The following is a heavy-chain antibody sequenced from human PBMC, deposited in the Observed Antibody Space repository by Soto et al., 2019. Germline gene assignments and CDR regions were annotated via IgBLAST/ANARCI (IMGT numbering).Heavy chain of an antibody. CDR3: ARGHYDFWSGYYSGWFDP. D-gene: IGHD3-3*01. Sequence: KESGPVLVKPTETLTLTCTVSGFSLSNARMGVSWIRQPPGKALEWLAHIFSNDEKSYSTSLKSRLTISKDTSKSQVVLTMTNMDPVDTATYYCARGHYDFWSGYYSGWFDPWGQGTLVTVSS. J-gene: IGHJ5*02. V-gene: IGHV2-26*01. CDR1: GFSLSNARMG. CDR2: IFSNDEK.